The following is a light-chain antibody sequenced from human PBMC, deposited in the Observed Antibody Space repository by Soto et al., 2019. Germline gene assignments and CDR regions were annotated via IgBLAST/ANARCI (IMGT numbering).Light chain of an antibody. V-gene: IGKV3-20*01. J-gene: IGKJ3*01. CDR2: GTS. Sequence: EIVLTQSPATLSLSPGERATLSCRASQSVNSGYLAWFQQKRGRAPRLLIYGTSGRATGIPDRFSGNGSRTDFTLTISRLEPEDFGVYYCHQYNSWPRGTFGPGTKVEIK. CDR3: HQYNSWPRGT. CDR1: QSVNSGY.